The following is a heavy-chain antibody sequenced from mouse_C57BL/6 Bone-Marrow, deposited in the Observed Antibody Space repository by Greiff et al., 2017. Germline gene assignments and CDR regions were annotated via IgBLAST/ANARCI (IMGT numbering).Heavy chain of an antibody. J-gene: IGHJ2*01. V-gene: IGHV1-81*01. CDR2: IYPRSGNT. CDR3: ARPYYYGFDY. CDR1: GYTFTSSG. Sequence: VQLQQSGAELARPGASVKLSCKASGYTFTSSGISWVKQRTGQGLEWIGEIYPRSGNTYYNEKFKGKATLTADKSSSTAYMELRSLTSEDSAVYFCARPYYYGFDYGVQGTTLTVSS. D-gene: IGHD1-1*01.